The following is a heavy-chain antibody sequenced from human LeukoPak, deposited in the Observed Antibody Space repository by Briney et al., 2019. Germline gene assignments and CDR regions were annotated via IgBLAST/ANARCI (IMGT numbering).Heavy chain of an antibody. CDR3: ARSDAVTTDPYGY. Sequence: ASVKVSCKASGFTFTSYYMHWVRQAPGQGLEWMGIINPSGGSTNYAQKLQGRVTMTTDTSTSTAYMELRSLRSDDTAVYYCARSDAVTTDPYGYWGQGTLVTVSS. CDR2: INPSGGST. D-gene: IGHD4-17*01. V-gene: IGHV1-46*01. CDR1: GFTFTSYY. J-gene: IGHJ4*02.